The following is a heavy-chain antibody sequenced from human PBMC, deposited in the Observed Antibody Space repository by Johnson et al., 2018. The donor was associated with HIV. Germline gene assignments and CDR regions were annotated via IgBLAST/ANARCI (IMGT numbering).Heavy chain of an antibody. CDR1: GFTFSNAW. Sequence: VQLVESGGGLVKPGGSLRLSCAASGFTFSNAWMSWVRQAPGKGLEWVAVISYDGSNKYYADSVKGRFTISRDNSKNTLSLQMNSLRAEDTAVYYCAKDTVWSSGDYGGAFDIWGQGTMVTVSS. J-gene: IGHJ3*02. V-gene: IGHV3-30*18. CDR3: AKDTVWSSGDYGGAFDI. CDR2: ISYDGSNK. D-gene: IGHD3-22*01.